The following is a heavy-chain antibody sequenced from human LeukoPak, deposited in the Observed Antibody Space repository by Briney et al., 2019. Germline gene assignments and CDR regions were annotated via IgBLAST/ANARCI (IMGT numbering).Heavy chain of an antibody. D-gene: IGHD5-24*01. CDR2: ISGSGDTT. CDR1: GFTFSTFA. J-gene: IGHJ4*02. Sequence: GGPLRLSCAASGFTFSTFAMTWVRQAPGRGREWVSAISGSGDTTYYADSVKGRFTISRDNSKNTLYLQMNSLTAEDTAVYYCAKDSEDGHNWAPFDYWGQGTLVSVSS. CDR3: AKDSEDGHNWAPFDY. V-gene: IGHV3-23*01.